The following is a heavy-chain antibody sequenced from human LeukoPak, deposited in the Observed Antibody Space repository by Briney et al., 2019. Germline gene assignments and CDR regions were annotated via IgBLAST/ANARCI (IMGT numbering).Heavy chain of an antibody. Sequence: SETLSLTCTVSGGSISSYYWSWIRQSAGKGLEWIGRIYTSGSTDYNPSLKSRVTMSVDTSKNQLSLKLSSVTAADTAVYYCASRRCSTTCPEDYWGQGTLVTVSS. CDR2: IYTSGST. V-gene: IGHV4-4*07. D-gene: IGHD2-2*01. CDR1: GGSISSYY. J-gene: IGHJ4*02. CDR3: ASRRCSTTCPEDY.